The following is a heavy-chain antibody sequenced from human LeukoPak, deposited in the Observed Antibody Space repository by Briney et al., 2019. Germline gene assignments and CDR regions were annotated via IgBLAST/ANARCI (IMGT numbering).Heavy chain of an antibody. CDR2: IYYSGST. CDR3: ARPNFNDYSIDY. Sequence: SETLSLTCTVSGGSIRSYYWSWIRQPPGEGLEWIGYIYYSGSTNYNPSLKSRVSISVDTSKNQFSLKLSSVTAADTAVYYCARPNFNDYSIDYWGQGTLVTVSS. J-gene: IGHJ4*02. CDR1: GGSIRSYY. D-gene: IGHD4-11*01. V-gene: IGHV4-59*08.